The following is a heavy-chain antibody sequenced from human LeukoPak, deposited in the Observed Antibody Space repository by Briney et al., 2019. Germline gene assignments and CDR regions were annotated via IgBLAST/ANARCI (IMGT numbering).Heavy chain of an antibody. D-gene: IGHD5-18*01. CDR2: SDPEDGER. J-gene: IGHJ4*02. CDR3: VTGFTTMAVDYFDY. Sequence: ASVKVSCKVSGETLSDLSIHWLRQPPGKRLEWLGGSDPEDGERIYAQMFQGRVTMTEDTSIDTAYMELSSLRSEDTAVYYCVTGFTTMAVDYFDYWGQGTLVTVSP. CDR1: GETLSDLS. V-gene: IGHV1-24*01.